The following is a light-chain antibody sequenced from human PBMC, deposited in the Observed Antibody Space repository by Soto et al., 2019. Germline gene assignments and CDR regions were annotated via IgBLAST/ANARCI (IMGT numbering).Light chain of an antibody. V-gene: IGKV3-20*01. CDR1: QSVSSTY. CDR3: QPFGSSPPWT. Sequence: EIVLTQSPGTLSLSPGDRATLSCRASQSVSSTYLAWYQQKPGQAPRLLIYGASSRATGIPDRFSGSGSGTDFTLTISRLEPEAFAVYYCQPFGSSPPWTFGQGTKVEIK. J-gene: IGKJ1*01. CDR2: GAS.